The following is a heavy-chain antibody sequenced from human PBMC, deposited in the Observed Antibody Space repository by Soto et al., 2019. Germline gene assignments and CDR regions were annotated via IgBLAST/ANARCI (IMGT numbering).Heavy chain of an antibody. V-gene: IGHV1-69*02. CDR2: IIPILGIA. CDR3: ARSSGGSRLDFAY. D-gene: IGHD2-15*01. Sequence: SVKVSCKASGGTFSSYTISWVRQAPGQGLEWMGRIIPILGIANYAQKFQGRVTITADKSTGTAYMELSSLRSEDTAVYYCARSSGGSRLDFAYWGQGTLVTVSS. J-gene: IGHJ4*02. CDR1: GGTFSSYT.